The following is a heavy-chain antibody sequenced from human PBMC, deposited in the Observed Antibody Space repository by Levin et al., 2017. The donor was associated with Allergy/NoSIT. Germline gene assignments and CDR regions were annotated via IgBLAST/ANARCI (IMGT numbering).Heavy chain of an antibody. V-gene: IGHV3-43*01. CDR3: AKDSDHSSGWYYFDY. CDR1: GFTFDDYT. J-gene: IGHJ4*02. CDR2: ISWDGGST. Sequence: GESLKISCAASGFTFDDYTMHWVRQAPGKGLEWVSLISWDGGSTYYADSVKGRFTISRDNSKNSLYLQMNSLRTEDTALYYCAKDSDHSSGWYYFDYWGQGTLVTVSS. D-gene: IGHD6-19*01.